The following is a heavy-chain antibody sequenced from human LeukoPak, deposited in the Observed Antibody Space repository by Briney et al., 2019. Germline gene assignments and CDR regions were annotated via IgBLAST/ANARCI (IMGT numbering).Heavy chain of an antibody. V-gene: IGHV3-30*18. J-gene: IGHJ5*02. Sequence: GGSLRPSCAASGSTCYNYGMHWVRQAPGKDLERVAVISHDGSNIHYGDSVKGRFTISRDNSKNTLYLQMNSLRVEDTAVYYCAKDPYRVVVATGNYLDPWGQGTLVTVSA. CDR3: AKDPYRVVVATGNYLDP. CDR2: ISHDGSNI. D-gene: IGHD2-21*01. CDR1: GSTCYNYG.